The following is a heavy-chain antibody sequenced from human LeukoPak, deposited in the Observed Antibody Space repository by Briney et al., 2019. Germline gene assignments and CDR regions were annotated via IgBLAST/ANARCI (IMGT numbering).Heavy chain of an antibody. D-gene: IGHD6-19*01. J-gene: IGHJ4*02. V-gene: IGHV4-39*01. Sequence: PSETLSLTCTVSGGSISSSSYYWGWIRQPPGKGLEWIGSIYYSGSTYYNPSLKSRVTISVDTSKNQFSPKLSSVTAADTAVYYCARPRAVADSFDYWGQGTLVTVSS. CDR2: IYYSGST. CDR1: GGSISSSSYY. CDR3: ARPRAVADSFDY.